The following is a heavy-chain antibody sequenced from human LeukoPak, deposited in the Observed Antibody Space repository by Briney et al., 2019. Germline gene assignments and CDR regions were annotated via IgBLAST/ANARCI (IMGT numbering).Heavy chain of an antibody. CDR3: AREGYSGYGGYYYYGMDV. CDR1: GYTFISYG. V-gene: IGHV1-18*04. CDR2: ISTYNCNT. Sequence: ASVNVSCKSSGYTFISYGSSGVRQAPGQGLDGMGWISTYNCNTNYEQKVQGRLTMTTDTSTSTAYMEMRSLRSDDTAVYYCAREGYSGYGGYYYYGMDVWGKGTTVTVSS. J-gene: IGHJ6*04. D-gene: IGHD5-12*01.